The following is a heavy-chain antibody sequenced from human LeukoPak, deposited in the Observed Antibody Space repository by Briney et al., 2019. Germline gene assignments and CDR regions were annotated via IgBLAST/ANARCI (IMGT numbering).Heavy chain of an antibody. CDR3: ARVSDLAAAGTYDY. J-gene: IGHJ4*02. CDR2: IHYSGSSGST. D-gene: IGHD6-13*01. CDR1: GGSVNSYY. V-gene: IGHV4-59*02. Sequence: SETLSLTCTVSGGSVNSYYWSWIRQPPGKGLEWIGNIHYSGSSGSTNYNPSLKSRVTTSVDTSTNQLSLRLSSVTAADTAVYYCARVSDLAAAGTYDYWGQGTLVTVSS.